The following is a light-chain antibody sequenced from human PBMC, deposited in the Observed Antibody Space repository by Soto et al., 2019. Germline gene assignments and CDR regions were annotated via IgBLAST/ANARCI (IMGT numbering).Light chain of an antibody. J-gene: IGLJ2*01. Sequence: QSALTQPASVSGSPGQSITISCTGTSSDIGGYKYVSWYQHHPGRAPKFIIYEVNNRPSGVSNRFSGSKSGNTASLIIAGLQTEDEADYYCLSYTRNTTLLFGGGTQLTVL. CDR1: SSDIGGYKY. CDR2: EVN. CDR3: LSYTRNTTLL. V-gene: IGLV2-14*01.